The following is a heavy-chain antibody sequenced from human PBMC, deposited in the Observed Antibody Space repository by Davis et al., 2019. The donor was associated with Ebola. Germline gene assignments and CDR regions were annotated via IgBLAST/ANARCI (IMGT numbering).Heavy chain of an antibody. CDR3: GSTIFGVVLPSYIDY. CDR1: GGSFSGYH. J-gene: IGHJ4*02. V-gene: IGHV4-34*01. D-gene: IGHD3-3*01. Sequence: SETLSLTCAVYGGSFSGYHWSWIRQPPGKGLEWIGEINHSGTTNYNPPLKSRVTISVDTSKNQFSLKLRSVTAADTAVYYCGSTIFGVVLPSYIDYWGQGTLVTASS. CDR2: INHSGTT.